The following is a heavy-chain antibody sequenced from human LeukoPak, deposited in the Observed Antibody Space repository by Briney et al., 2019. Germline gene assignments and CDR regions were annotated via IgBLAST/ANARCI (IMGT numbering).Heavy chain of an antibody. CDR2: INPDGGEK. Sequence: GSLRLSCAASGFPFSIFWLSWVRQAPGKGLEWVANINPDGGEKYYVDSVKGRFTISRDNANNSLYLQMNSLRAEDTAVYYCARGRQWLVYWGQGTLVTVST. V-gene: IGHV3-7*01. J-gene: IGHJ4*02. D-gene: IGHD6-19*01. CDR3: ARGRQWLVY. CDR1: GFPFSIFW.